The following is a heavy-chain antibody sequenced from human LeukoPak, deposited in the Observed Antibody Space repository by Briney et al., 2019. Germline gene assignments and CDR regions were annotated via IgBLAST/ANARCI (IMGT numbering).Heavy chain of an antibody. Sequence: SETLSLTCAVYGGSFSGYYWSWIRQPSGKGLEWIGEINHSGSTNYNPSLKSRVTISVDTSKNQFPLKLSSVTAADTAVYYCARGSYDSIANWFDPWGQGTLVTVSS. CDR1: GGSFSGYY. J-gene: IGHJ5*02. CDR3: ARGSYDSIANWFDP. D-gene: IGHD3-22*01. V-gene: IGHV4-34*01. CDR2: INHSGST.